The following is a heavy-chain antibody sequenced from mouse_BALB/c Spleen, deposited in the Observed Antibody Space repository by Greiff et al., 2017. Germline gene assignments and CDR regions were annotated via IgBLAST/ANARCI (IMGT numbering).Heavy chain of an antibody. D-gene: IGHD1-2*01. CDR3: NAAGFTTATWDD. Sequence: VQLQQSGAELVRSGASVKLSCTASGFNIKDYYMHWVKQRPEQGLEWIGWIDPENGDTEYAPKFQGKATMTADTSSNTAYLQLSSLTSEDTAVYYCNAAGFTTATWDDWGQGTTLTVSS. CDR1: GFNIKDYY. CDR2: IDPENGDT. J-gene: IGHJ2*01. V-gene: IGHV14-4*02.